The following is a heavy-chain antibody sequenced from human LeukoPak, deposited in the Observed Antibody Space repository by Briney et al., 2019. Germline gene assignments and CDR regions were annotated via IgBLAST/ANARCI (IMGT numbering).Heavy chain of an antibody. V-gene: IGHV3-21*01. CDR2: INNVASHI. CDR3: ARFPGRLRWGYAFDI. Sequence: PGGSLRLSCAASGFTFSSSAMNWARQAPGKGLEWVSSINNVASHIYYAHSVKGRFTISRDNAKNSLYLQMNSLSDEDTAVYYCARFPGRLRWGYAFDIWGQGTMVTVSS. CDR1: GFTFSSSA. D-gene: IGHD5-12*01. J-gene: IGHJ3*02.